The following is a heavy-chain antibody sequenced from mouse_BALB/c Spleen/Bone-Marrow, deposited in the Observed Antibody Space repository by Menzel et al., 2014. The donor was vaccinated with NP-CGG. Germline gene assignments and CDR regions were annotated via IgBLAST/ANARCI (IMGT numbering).Heavy chain of an antibody. J-gene: IGHJ2*01. CDR1: GYTFTSYT. CDR2: INPSSNYT. Sequence: QVQLQQSGAELARPGASVKMSYKASGYTFTSYTMHWVKQRPGQGLEWIGFINPSSNYTNYNQKFKDKATLTADKSSSTAYMQLSSLTSEDSAVYYCARVLRWSLDYWGQGTTLTVSS. CDR3: ARVLRWSLDY. D-gene: IGHD6-2*01. V-gene: IGHV1-4*01.